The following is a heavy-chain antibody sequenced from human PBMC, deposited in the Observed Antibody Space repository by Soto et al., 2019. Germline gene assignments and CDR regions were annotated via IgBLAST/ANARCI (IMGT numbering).Heavy chain of an antibody. CDR1: GYSLTSYW. Sequence: PGESLKISCKGSGYSLTSYWIGWVRQMPGKGLEWMGIIYPGDSDTRYSPSFQGRVTISADKSISTAYLQWSSLKASDTAMYYCARRGASDEYTTVTSSWFDPWGQGTLVTVSS. V-gene: IGHV5-51*01. CDR3: ARRGASDEYTTVTSSWFDP. CDR2: IYPGDSDT. J-gene: IGHJ5*02. D-gene: IGHD4-17*01.